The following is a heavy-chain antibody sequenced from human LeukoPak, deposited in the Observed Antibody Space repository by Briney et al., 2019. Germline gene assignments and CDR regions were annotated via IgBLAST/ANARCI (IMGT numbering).Heavy chain of an antibody. CDR3: ARALPAYCGGDCDTGWFDY. CDR2: ISYDGSNK. V-gene: IGHV3-30*03. D-gene: IGHD2-21*02. CDR1: GFTFSSYG. Sequence: GGSLRLSCAASGFTFSSYGMYWVRQAPGKGLEWVAVISYDGSNKYYADSVKGRFTISRDNSKNTLYLQMNSLRAEDTAVYYCARALPAYCGGDCDTGWFDYWGQGTLVTVSS. J-gene: IGHJ4*02.